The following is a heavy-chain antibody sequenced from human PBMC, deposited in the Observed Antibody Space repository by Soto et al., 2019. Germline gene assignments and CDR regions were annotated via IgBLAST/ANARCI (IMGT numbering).Heavy chain of an antibody. J-gene: IGHJ4*02. CDR1: GFTFSDYY. CDR2: ISSSSSYT. Sequence: QVQLVESGGGLVKPGGSLRLSSAASGFTFSDYYMSWIRQAPGKGLEWVSYISSSSSYTNYADSVKGRFTIYRDNAKNSLYLQMNSLRAEDTAVYYCATVTRQYYFDYWGQGTLVTVSS. D-gene: IGHD4-4*01. CDR3: ATVTRQYYFDY. V-gene: IGHV3-11*05.